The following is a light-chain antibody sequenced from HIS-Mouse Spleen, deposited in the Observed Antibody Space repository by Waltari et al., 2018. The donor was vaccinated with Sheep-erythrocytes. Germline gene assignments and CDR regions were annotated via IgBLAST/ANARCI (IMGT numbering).Light chain of an antibody. CDR1: SSNIGNNA. J-gene: IGLJ3*02. CDR3: AAWDDSLNGWV. Sequence: QSVLTQPPSVSEAPRQRVTISCSGSSSNIGNNAVNWYQQLPGKAPKLLIYYDDLLPSGGSERVSGSKYGTSASLAISGLQAEDEADYYCAAWDDSLNGWVFGGGTKLTVL. V-gene: IGLV1-36*01. CDR2: YDD.